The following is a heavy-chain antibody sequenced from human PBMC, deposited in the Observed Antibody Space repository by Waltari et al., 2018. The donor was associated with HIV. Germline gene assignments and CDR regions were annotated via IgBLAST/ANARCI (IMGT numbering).Heavy chain of an antibody. Sequence: VHLVQSGAAMKKPGASVKVPCKASGYTFLSYGISWVRQAPGHGLEWMGWISTYNANTNYAQSLQGRVTMTTDTSTTTAYMELRSLTSDDTAVYYCARDGLRYSGTFYSDYWGQGTLVTVSS. V-gene: IGHV1-18*01. D-gene: IGHD1-26*01. J-gene: IGHJ4*02. CDR2: ISTYNANT. CDR1: GYTFLSYG. CDR3: ARDGLRYSGTFYSDY.